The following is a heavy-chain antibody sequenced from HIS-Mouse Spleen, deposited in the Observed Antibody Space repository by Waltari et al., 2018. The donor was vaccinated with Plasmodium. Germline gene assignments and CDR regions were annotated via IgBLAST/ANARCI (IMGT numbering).Heavy chain of an antibody. CDR1: GGSISSSSYS. CDR3: ARRGGSYYYFDY. CDR2: IYYSGST. Sequence: QLQLPESGPGLVKPSETLSLTCTVSGGSISSSSYSWGWIRQPPGKGLEWIGSIYYSGSTYYNPSLKSRVTISVDTSKNQFSLKLSSVTAADTAVYYCARRGGSYYYFDYWGQGTLVTVSS. V-gene: IGHV4-39*01. D-gene: IGHD1-26*01. J-gene: IGHJ4*02.